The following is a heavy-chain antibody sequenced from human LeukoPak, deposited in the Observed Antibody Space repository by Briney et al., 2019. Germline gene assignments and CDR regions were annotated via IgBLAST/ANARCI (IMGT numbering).Heavy chain of an antibody. Sequence: GESLKISCKASGYSFTSYWIGWVRQMPGKGLEWMGVIYPGDSDTRYSPSFQGQVTISADKSISTAYLQWSSLKASDTAMYYCATLYYYDSSGPGGFDYWGQGTLVTVSS. CDR3: ATLYYYDSSGPGGFDY. V-gene: IGHV5-51*01. D-gene: IGHD3-22*01. CDR2: IYPGDSDT. CDR1: GYSFTSYW. J-gene: IGHJ4*02.